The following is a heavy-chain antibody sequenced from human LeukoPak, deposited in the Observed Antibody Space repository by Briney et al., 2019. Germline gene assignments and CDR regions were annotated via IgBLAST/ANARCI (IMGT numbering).Heavy chain of an antibody. CDR3: ARARGSSSWPKNKFDY. V-gene: IGHV4-34*01. Sequence: SETLSLTCAVYGGSFSGYYCSWIRQPPGKGLEWIGEINHSGSTNYNPSLKSRVTISVDTSKNQFSLKLSSVTAADTAVYYCARARGSSSWPKNKFDYWGQGTLVTVSS. D-gene: IGHD6-13*01. CDR1: GGSFSGYY. CDR2: INHSGST. J-gene: IGHJ4*02.